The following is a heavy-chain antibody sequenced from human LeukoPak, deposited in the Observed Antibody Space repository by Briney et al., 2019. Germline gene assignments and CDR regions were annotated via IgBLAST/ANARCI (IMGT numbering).Heavy chain of an antibody. Sequence: SETLSLTCTVSGGSISSYYWSWIRQPPGKGLEWIGYIYYSGSTNYNPSLKSRVTISVDTSKNQFSLKLSSVPAADTAVYYCARAAVRPVVRGVRVYFDYWGQGTLVTVSS. CDR3: ARAAVRPVVRGVRVYFDY. CDR1: GGSISSYY. CDR2: IYYSGST. D-gene: IGHD3-10*01. V-gene: IGHV4-59*12. J-gene: IGHJ4*02.